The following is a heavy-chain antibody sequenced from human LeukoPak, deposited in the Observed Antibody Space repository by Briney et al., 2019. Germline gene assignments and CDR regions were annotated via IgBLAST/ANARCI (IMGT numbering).Heavy chain of an antibody. CDR3: AKDHESDGYPCPDH. CDR1: GFTFSRLA. J-gene: IGHJ4*02. D-gene: IGHD3-22*01. Sequence: GGSLRLSCAASGFTFSRLAVTWVRQAPGKGLEWVSTISASGPYYADAVRGRFTISRDNSRNTLSLQMDSLRAEDTAVYYCAKDHESDGYPCPDHWGLGTLVTVSS. CDR2: ISASGP. V-gene: IGHV3-23*01.